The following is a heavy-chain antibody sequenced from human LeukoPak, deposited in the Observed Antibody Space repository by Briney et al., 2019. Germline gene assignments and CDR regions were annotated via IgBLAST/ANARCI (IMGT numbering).Heavy chain of an antibody. J-gene: IGHJ4*02. V-gene: IGHV3-30*02. CDR3: AKDRSQNVLRFLEWSTDY. Sequence: PGGSLRLSCAASGFTFSSYGMHWVRQAPGKGLEWVAFIRYDGSNKYYADSVKGRFTISRDNSKNTLYLQMNSLRAEDTAVYYCAKDRSQNVLRFLEWSTDYWGQGTLVTVSS. CDR1: GFTFSSYG. CDR2: IRYDGSNK. D-gene: IGHD3-3*01.